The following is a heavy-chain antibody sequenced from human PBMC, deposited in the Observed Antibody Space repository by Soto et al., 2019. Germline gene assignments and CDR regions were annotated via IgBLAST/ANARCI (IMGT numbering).Heavy chain of an antibody. CDR3: ARDNSGSYYYYYYGMDV. CDR2: IIPIFGTA. D-gene: IGHD1-26*01. CDR1: GGTFSSYA. V-gene: IGHV1-69*12. J-gene: IGHJ6*02. Sequence: QVQLVQSGAEVKKPGSSVKVSCKASGGTFSSYAISWVRQAPGQGLEWMGGIIPIFGTANYAQKIQGRVTITADESTSTAYMELSSLRSEDTAVYYCARDNSGSYYYYYYGMDVWGQGTTVTVSS.